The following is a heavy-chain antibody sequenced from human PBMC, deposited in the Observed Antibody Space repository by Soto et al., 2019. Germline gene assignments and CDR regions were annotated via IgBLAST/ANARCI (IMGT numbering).Heavy chain of an antibody. CDR1: GYTFTSYC. V-gene: IGHV1-3*01. D-gene: IGHD3-3*01. J-gene: IGHJ6*02. CDR3: ARGAYNDFWSNYHPNDMDV. Sequence: ASVKVSCKASGYTFTSYCIHWVRQAPGQRLEWMGWINAADGDTKYAQKFQGRVTITRDPSASTAYMDLSSLRSEDTAVYYCARGAYNDFWSNYHPNDMDVWGPGTTVTVSS. CDR2: INAADGDT.